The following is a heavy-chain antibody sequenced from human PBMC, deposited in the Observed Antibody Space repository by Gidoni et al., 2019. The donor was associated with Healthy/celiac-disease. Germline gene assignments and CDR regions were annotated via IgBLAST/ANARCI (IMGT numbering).Heavy chain of an antibody. CDR3: ARDWHSSGWHRAGDYFDY. V-gene: IGHV3-48*03. CDR1: GFTFSSYE. J-gene: IGHJ4*02. D-gene: IGHD6-19*01. Sequence: EVQLVESGGGLVQPGGSLRLSCAASGFTFSSYEMNWVRQAPGKGLEWVSYISSSGSTIYYADSVKGRFTISRDNAKNSLYLQMNSLRAEDTAVYYCARDWHSSGWHRAGDYFDYWGQGTLVTVSS. CDR2: ISSSGSTI.